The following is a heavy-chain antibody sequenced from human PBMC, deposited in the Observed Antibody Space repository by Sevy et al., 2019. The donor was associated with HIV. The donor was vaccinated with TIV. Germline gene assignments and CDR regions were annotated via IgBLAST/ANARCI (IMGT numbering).Heavy chain of an antibody. V-gene: IGHV3-21*01. CDR2: ISSSSYI. Sequence: GGSLRLSCAASGFTFSPYSMNWVRQAPGKGLEWVSSISSSSYIYYADSVKGRFIISRDNAKNSLYLQMNSLRAEDTAVYYYAREGGHVNIFGVVPRDAMDVWGQGTTVTVSS. CDR1: GFTFSPYS. CDR3: AREGGHVNIFGVVPRDAMDV. D-gene: IGHD3-3*02. J-gene: IGHJ6*02.